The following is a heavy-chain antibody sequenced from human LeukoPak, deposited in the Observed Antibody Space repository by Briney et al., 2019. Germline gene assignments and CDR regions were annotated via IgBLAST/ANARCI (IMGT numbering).Heavy chain of an antibody. CDR1: GFTFDDYA. CDR3: AKGAQIVVDDFTWFDP. Sequence: GRSLRLSCAASGFTFDDYAMHWVRQAPGKGLEWVSGISWNSGSIGYADSVKGRFTISRDNAKNSLYLQMNSLRAEDTALYYCAKGAQIVVDDFTWFDPWGQGTLVTVSS. CDR2: ISWNSGSI. V-gene: IGHV3-9*01. J-gene: IGHJ5*02. D-gene: IGHD3-22*01.